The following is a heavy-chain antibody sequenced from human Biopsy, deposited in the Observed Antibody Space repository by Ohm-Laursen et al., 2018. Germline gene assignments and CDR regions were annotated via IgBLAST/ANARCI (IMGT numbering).Heavy chain of an antibody. J-gene: IGHJ6*02. CDR3: ARAGVGSDGTDSYYYGMDV. CDR1: GNTFATYH. CDR2: ISPSGATT. D-gene: IGHD5-24*01. Sequence: EASVKVSCKASGNTFATYHIHWVRQAPGQGLEWMGVISPSGATTSFSQKFQGRITMTGDTSTGTVYMDLNSLGSEDTAVYYCARAGVGSDGTDSYYYGMDVWGPGTTVTVSS. V-gene: IGHV1-46*01.